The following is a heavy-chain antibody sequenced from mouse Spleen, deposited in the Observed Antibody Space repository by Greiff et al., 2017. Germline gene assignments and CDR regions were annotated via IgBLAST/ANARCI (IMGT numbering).Heavy chain of an antibody. D-gene: IGHD1-1*01. V-gene: IGHV5-17*01. CDR1: GFTFSDYG. J-gene: IGHJ2*01. Sequence: EVQGVESGGGLVKPGGSLKLSCAASGFTFSDYGMHWVRQAPEKGLEWVAYISSGSSTIYYADTVKGRFTISRDNAKNTLFLQMTSLRSEDTAMYYCARNYYNYGSSYFDYWGQGTTLTVSS. CDR2: ISSGSSTI. CDR3: ARNYYNYGSSYFDY.